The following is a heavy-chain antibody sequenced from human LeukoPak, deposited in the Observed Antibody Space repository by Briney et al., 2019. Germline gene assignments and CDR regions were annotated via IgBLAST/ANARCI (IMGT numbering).Heavy chain of an antibody. D-gene: IGHD2/OR15-2a*01. CDR2: ISGSGGST. J-gene: IGHJ6*02. Sequence: GGSLRLSCAASGFTFSSYAMSWVRQAPGKGLEWVSAISGSGGSTYYADSVKGRFTISRDNSKNTLYLQMSSLRAEDTAVYYCARVISEDYYAMDVWGQGTTVTVSS. CDR1: GFTFSSYA. V-gene: IGHV3-23*01. CDR3: ARVISEDYYAMDV.